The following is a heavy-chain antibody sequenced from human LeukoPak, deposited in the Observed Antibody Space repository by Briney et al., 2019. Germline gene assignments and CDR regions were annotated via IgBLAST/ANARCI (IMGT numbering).Heavy chain of an antibody. Sequence: SETLSLTCTVSGGSISSYYWSWIRQPPGKGLEWIGYIYHSGTIRYNPSLKSRVAISIDTSKSQFSLKLNSVTAADTAVYFCARHRVEVAGSYFDDWGQGTLVTVSS. V-gene: IGHV4-59*08. CDR2: IYHSGTI. J-gene: IGHJ4*02. CDR3: ARHRVEVAGSYFDD. D-gene: IGHD6-19*01. CDR1: GGSISSYY.